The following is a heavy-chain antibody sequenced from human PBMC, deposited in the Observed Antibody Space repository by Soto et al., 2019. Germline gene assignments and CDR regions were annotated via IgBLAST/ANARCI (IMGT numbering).Heavy chain of an antibody. CDR3: AREASSGWSGGDDAFDL. D-gene: IGHD6-19*01. V-gene: IGHV3-53*01. CDR2: IYSGGST. J-gene: IGHJ3*01. Sequence: GGSLILSVASSWFTVSSNYMRGVRQARGEGLEWVSVIYSGGSTYYADSVKGRFTISRDNSKNTLYLQMNSLRAEDTAVYYCAREASSGWSGGDDAFDLWGQGTMVTVSS. CDR1: WFTVSSNY.